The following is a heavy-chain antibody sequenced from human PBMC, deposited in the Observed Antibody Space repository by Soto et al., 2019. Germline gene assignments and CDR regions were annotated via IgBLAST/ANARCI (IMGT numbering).Heavy chain of an antibody. J-gene: IGHJ4*02. CDR1: GGSISSGGYS. CDR3: ARADCSGGSCYYFDY. Sequence: LSLTCAVSGGSISSGGYSWSWIRQPPGKGLEWIGYIYHSGSTYYNPSLKSRVTIAVDRSKNQFSLKLSSVTAADTAVYYCARADCSGGSCYYFDYLCQGTLVNVSS. CDR2: IYHSGST. V-gene: IGHV4-30-2*01. D-gene: IGHD2-15*01.